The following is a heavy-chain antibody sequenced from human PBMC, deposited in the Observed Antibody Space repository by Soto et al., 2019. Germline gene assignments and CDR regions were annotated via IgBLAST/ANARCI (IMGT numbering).Heavy chain of an antibody. CDR1: GGSISSGGYY. CDR2: IYYSGYT. Sequence: SETLSLTCAVSGGSISSGGYYWGWIRQPPGKGLEWIGSIYYSGYTYYNPSLKSRVTISVDTSKNQFSLKLSSVTAADTAVYYCARHNGPLYVGYYYDMDVWGQGTTVTVSS. J-gene: IGHJ6*02. V-gene: IGHV4-39*01. D-gene: IGHD3-16*01. CDR3: ARHNGPLYVGYYYDMDV.